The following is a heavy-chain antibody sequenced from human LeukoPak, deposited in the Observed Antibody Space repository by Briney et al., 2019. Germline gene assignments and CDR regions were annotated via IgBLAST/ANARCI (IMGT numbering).Heavy chain of an antibody. CDR1: GASISSYY. CDR2: IYYSGST. CDR3: ARLMVIPSYFDY. Sequence: PSETLSLTCTVSGASISSYYWSWIRQPPGKGLEWIGYIYYSGSTNYNPSLKSRVTMLVDTSKNQFSLKLSSVTAADTAVYYCARLMVIPSYFDYWGQGTLVAVSS. V-gene: IGHV4-59*08. J-gene: IGHJ4*02. D-gene: IGHD3-22*01.